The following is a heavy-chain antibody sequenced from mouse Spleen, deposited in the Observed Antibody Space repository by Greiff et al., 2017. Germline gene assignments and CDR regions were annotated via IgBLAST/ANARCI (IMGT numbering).Heavy chain of an antibody. D-gene: IGHD4-1*01. V-gene: IGHV1-77*01. CDR3: ARSETGSFAY. CDR1: GYTFTDYY. CDR2: IYPGSGNT. Sequence: VQLVESGAELARPGASVKLSCKASGYTFTDYYINWVKQRTGQGLEWIGEIYPGSGNTYYNEKFKGKATLTADKSSSTAYMQLSSLTSEDSAVYFCARSETGSFAYWGQGTLVTVSA. J-gene: IGHJ3*01.